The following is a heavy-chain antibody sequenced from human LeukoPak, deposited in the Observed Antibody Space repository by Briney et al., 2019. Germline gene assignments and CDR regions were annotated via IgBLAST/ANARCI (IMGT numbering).Heavy chain of an antibody. Sequence: ASVKVSCKASGYTFTSYDINWVRQATGQGLEWMGWMNPNSGNTGYAQKFQGRVTITRNTSISTAYMELSSLRAEDTAVYYCARAQHFRVYDSSGYYPYWGQGTLVTVSS. D-gene: IGHD3-22*01. V-gene: IGHV1-8*03. CDR2: MNPNSGNT. J-gene: IGHJ4*02. CDR1: GYTFTSYD. CDR3: ARAQHFRVYDSSGYYPY.